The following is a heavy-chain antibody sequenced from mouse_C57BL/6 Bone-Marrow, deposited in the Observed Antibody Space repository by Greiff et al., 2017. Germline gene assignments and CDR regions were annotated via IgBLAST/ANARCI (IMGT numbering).Heavy chain of an antibody. CDR3: ARRNYSPFDY. Sequence: VQLQQSGPVLVKPGASVKMSCKASGYTFTDYYMNWVKQSHGKSLEWIGVINPYNGGTSYNQKFKGKATLTVDKSSSTAYMELNSLTSEDSAVYYCARRNYSPFDYWGQGTTLTVSS. CDR1: GYTFTDYY. CDR2: INPYNGGT. J-gene: IGHJ2*01. D-gene: IGHD2-12*01. V-gene: IGHV1-19*01.